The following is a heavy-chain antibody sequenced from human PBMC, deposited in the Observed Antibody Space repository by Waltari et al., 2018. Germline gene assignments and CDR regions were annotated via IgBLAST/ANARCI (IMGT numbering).Heavy chain of an antibody. CDR3: ARCIVVVPASYYYYGMDV. J-gene: IGHJ6*02. CDR2: IIPIFGTA. V-gene: IGHV1-69*01. Sequence: QVQLVQSGAEVKKPGSSVKVSCKASGGTFSSYAISWVRQAPGQGLEWMGGIIPIFGTANYAQKFQGRVTITADESTSTAYMELSSLRSEDTAVYYCARCIVVVPASYYYYGMDVWGQGTTVTVSS. D-gene: IGHD2-2*01. CDR1: GGTFSSYA.